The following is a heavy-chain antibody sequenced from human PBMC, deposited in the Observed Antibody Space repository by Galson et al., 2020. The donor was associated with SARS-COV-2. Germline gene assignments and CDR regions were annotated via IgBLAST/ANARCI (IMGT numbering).Heavy chain of an antibody. J-gene: IGHJ4*02. CDR2: ISYSGRT. V-gene: IGHV4-30-4*01. CDR3: ASGYTYGPSHFDY. Sequence: SETLSLTCGVSGVSISSDNYYWSWIRQPPGKGLEWIGDISYSGRTYYNPSLKSRVTLSIDKSENQFSLKLTSMPAADTAVYYCASGYTYGPSHFDYWGQGALVTVSS. CDR1: GVSISSDNYY. D-gene: IGHD5-18*01.